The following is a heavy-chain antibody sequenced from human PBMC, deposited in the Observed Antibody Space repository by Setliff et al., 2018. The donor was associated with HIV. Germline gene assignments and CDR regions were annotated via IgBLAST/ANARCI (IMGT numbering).Heavy chain of an antibody. CDR3: ARGLDYYGSGSYLPLGY. D-gene: IGHD3-10*01. J-gene: IGHJ4*02. CDR1: GGSISSYY. V-gene: IGHV4-59*12. Sequence: SETLFLTCTVSGGSISSYYWSWIRQPPGKGLEWIGYIYYSGSTNYNPSLKSRVTISVDTSKNQFSLKLSSVTAADTAVYYCARGLDYYGSGSYLPLGYWGQGTLVTVSS. CDR2: IYYSGST.